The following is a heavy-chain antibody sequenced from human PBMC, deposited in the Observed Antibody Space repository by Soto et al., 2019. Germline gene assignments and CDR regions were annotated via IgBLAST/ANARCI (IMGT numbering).Heavy chain of an antibody. Sequence: PSEPLSLTCTVSGGSISNYYWSWIRQPPGRGLEWIGHIFYSGSTNYNPALKSRVTISVDTSKSQFSLKLSSVTAADTAVYYCAKDSGYNYGYFRWFDPWGQGTLVTVS. CDR2: IFYSGST. D-gene: IGHD5-18*01. CDR1: GGSISNYY. CDR3: AKDSGYNYGYFRWFDP. V-gene: IGHV4-59*01. J-gene: IGHJ5*02.